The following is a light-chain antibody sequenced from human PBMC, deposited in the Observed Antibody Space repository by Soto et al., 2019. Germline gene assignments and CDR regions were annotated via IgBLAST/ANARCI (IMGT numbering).Light chain of an antibody. CDR3: QQYGGSPRT. V-gene: IGKV3-20*01. CDR1: QSVSISS. J-gene: IGKJ1*01. CDR2: DAS. Sequence: PGERATLSCRASQSVSISSLAWYQQKRGQAPRLIIHDASSRATGIPDRFSGSGSGTDCTLTISRLEPEDVSVYYRQQYGGSPRTFGQGTKVDIK.